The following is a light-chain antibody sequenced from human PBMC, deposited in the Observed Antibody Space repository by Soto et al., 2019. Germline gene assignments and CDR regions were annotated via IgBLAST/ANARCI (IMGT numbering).Light chain of an antibody. CDR1: QSVTSN. V-gene: IGKV3-15*01. Sequence: DIVMTQSPATLSVSPGERATLSCRASQSVTSNLAWYQQKPGQAPRLLIYAASTRATGIPTRFRGSGSGTEFTLTINSLHSEAFAVYSCQQYTDWPALTFGGGTKVE. CDR3: QQYTDWPALT. J-gene: IGKJ4*01. CDR2: AAS.